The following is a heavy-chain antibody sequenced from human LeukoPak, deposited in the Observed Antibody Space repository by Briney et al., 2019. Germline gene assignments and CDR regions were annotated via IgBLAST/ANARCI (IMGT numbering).Heavy chain of an antibody. D-gene: IGHD6-6*01. V-gene: IGHV4-59*01. CDR2: IYHSGST. CDR3: ARGPSIAARPGFDY. Sequence: SETLSLTCTVSGGSISSYYWSWIRQPPGKGLEWIGYIYHSGSTIYNPSLKSRVSISLDTSKNQFSLKLSSVTAADTAVYYCARGPSIAARPGFDYWGQGTLVTVSS. CDR1: GGSISSYY. J-gene: IGHJ4*02.